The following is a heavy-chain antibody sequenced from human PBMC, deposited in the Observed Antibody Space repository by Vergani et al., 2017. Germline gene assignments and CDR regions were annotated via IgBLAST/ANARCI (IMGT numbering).Heavy chain of an antibody. D-gene: IGHD3/OR15-3a*01. V-gene: IGHV4-39*01. CDR2: VSYSGAT. CDR1: GGSVDSRKHY. CDR3: AKQIYEFWNGYSYYYHYYMDV. Sequence: QVLLQESGPGLVKPSETLSLTCTVSGGSVDSRKHYWGWIRQPPGKGLEWIGTVSYSGATYYTPSLKNRVKVSLNTSENQFSLQMISVTAADTAVYYCAKQIYEFWNGYSYYYHYYMDVWGKGTTVTVSS. J-gene: IGHJ6*03.